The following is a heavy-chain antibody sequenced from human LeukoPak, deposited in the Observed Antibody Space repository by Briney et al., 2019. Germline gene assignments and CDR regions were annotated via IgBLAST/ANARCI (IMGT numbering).Heavy chain of an antibody. D-gene: IGHD4-11*01. CDR1: GFTFSSYA. CDR3: VKGITNQMTTVTENDY. CDR2: ISGGGGST. J-gene: IGHJ4*02. Sequence: QPGGSLRLSCAASGFTFSSYAMSWVRQAPGKGLEWVSAISGGGGSTYYADSVKGRFTISRDNSKNTLYLQMNSLRAEDTAVYYCVKGITNQMTTVTENDYWGQGTLVTVSS. V-gene: IGHV3-23*01.